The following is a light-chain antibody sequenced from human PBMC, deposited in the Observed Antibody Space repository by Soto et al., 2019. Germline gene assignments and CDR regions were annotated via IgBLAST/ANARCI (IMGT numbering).Light chain of an antibody. V-gene: IGKV3-20*01. Sequence: IVLTQSPGTLSLSPGERATLSCRASQSVNSGYLAWYQQKPGQAPRLLIYATSIRTTDFTDRFSGSGSGTDFTLTISGVEPEDFAVYYCLCQQFDSSRIYSFGQGTKLEIK. CDR2: ATS. J-gene: IGKJ2*01. CDR1: QSVNSGY. CDR3: QQFDSSRIYS.